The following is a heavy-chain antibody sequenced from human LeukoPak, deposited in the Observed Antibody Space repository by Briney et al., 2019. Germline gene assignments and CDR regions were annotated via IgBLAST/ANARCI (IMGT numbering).Heavy chain of an antibody. CDR1: GFTFSSFA. CDR2: ISHIGGST. CDR3: AKEPAAFPLYDALDM. V-gene: IGHV3-23*01. Sequence: GGSLRLSCAASGFTFSSFAMSWVRQAPGKGLEWVSAISHIGGSTYYADSEKGRFTISRDNSKNTLYLQVNSLIIEDTAIYYCAKEPAAFPLYDALDMWGQGTMVTVSS. J-gene: IGHJ3*02. D-gene: IGHD6-13*01.